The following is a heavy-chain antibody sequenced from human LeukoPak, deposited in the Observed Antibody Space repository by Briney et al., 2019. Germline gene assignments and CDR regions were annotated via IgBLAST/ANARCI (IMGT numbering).Heavy chain of an antibody. CDR2: INPSGGST. Sequence: ASVKVSCTASGYTFTSYYMHWVRQAPGQGLEWMGIINPSGGSTRYAQKFQGRVTMTRDTSTSTVYMELSSLRSEDTAVYYCARDQSPGYYDSSGYGYWGQGTLVTVSS. J-gene: IGHJ4*02. V-gene: IGHV1-46*01. CDR1: GYTFTSYY. CDR3: ARDQSPGYYDSSGYGY. D-gene: IGHD3-22*01.